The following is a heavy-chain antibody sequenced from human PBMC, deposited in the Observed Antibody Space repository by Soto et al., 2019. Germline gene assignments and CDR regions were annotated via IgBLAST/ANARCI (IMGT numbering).Heavy chain of an antibody. CDR1: GFTFSSYG. Sequence: GGSLRLSCAASGFTFSSYGMHWVRQAPGKGLEWVAVIWYDGSNKYYADSVKGRFTISRDNSKNTLYLQMNSLRAEDTAVYYCARLGQPIVVVPAANWGAFDIWGQGTMVTVSS. CDR2: IWYDGSNK. V-gene: IGHV3-33*08. D-gene: IGHD2-2*01. J-gene: IGHJ3*02. CDR3: ARLGQPIVVVPAANWGAFDI.